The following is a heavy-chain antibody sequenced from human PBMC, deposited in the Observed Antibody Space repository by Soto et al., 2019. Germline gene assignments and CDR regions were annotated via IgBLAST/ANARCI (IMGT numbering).Heavy chain of an antibody. CDR1: GFTFSSYG. D-gene: IGHD2-2*02. CDR2: IAYDGSNK. V-gene: IGHV3-30*18. Sequence: QVQLVESGGGVVQPGRSLRLSCAASGFTFSSYGMHWVRQAPGKGLEWVAVIAYDGSNKYYADSVKGRFTISRDNSKNTLYLQMNSLRAEDTAVYYCAKVLEDIVVVPAAIPNYYYYYGMDVWGRGTTVTVSS. CDR3: AKVLEDIVVVPAAIPNYYYYYGMDV. J-gene: IGHJ6*01.